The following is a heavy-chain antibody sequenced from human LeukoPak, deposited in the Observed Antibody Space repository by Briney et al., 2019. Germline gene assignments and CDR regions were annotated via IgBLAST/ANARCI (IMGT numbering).Heavy chain of an antibody. Sequence: SETLSLTCTVSGGSISSGSYYWRWIRQPAGKGLEWIGRIYTSGSTNYNPSLKSRVTISVDTSKNQFSLKLSSVTAADTAVYYCARDILPRGGYTAMETWGQGTLVTVSS. V-gene: IGHV4-61*02. CDR2: IYTSGST. CDR1: GGSISSGSYY. D-gene: IGHD5-18*01. J-gene: IGHJ4*02. CDR3: ARDILPRGGYTAMET.